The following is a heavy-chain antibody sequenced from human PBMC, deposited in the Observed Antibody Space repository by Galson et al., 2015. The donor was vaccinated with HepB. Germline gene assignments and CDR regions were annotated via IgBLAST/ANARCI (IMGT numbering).Heavy chain of an antibody. CDR3: AKDGGYSSSWYSYYYGMDV. CDR1: GFTFSSYG. CDR2: ISYDGSNK. D-gene: IGHD6-13*01. V-gene: IGHV3-30*18. J-gene: IGHJ6*02. Sequence: SLRLSCAASGFTFSSYGMHWVRQAPGKGLEWVAVISYDGSNKYYADSVKGRFTISRDNSKNTLYLQMNSLRAEDTAVYYCAKDGGYSSSWYSYYYGMDVWGQGTTVTVSS.